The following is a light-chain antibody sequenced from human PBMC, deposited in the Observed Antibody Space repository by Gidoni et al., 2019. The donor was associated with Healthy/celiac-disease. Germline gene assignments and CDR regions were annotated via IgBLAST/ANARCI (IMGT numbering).Light chain of an antibody. CDR3: SSYTSSSTLKV. CDR1: SSYVGGYNY. Sequence: QSALTQPASVSGSPGQSITISCTGTSSYVGGYNYGPWYQQHPGKAPKIMIYDVSNRPSGVSNRFSGSKSGNTASLTISGLQAEDEADYYCSSYTSSSTLKVFGGGTKLTVL. J-gene: IGLJ2*01. CDR2: DVS. V-gene: IGLV2-14*03.